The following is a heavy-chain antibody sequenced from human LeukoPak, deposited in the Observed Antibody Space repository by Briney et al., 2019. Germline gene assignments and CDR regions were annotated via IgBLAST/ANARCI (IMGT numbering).Heavy chain of an antibody. D-gene: IGHD6-19*01. J-gene: IGHJ5*02. V-gene: IGHV4-4*07. CDR1: GGFISSYY. CDR2: IYNTGTT. Sequence: PSETLSLTCAVSGGFISSYYWSWIRQSAGKGLEWIGHIYNTGTTSYNPSLESRVTMSLDTSKNQFSLRLTSVTAADTAVYYCARDYRPVAGAWEWFDPWGQGTLVTVSS. CDR3: ARDYRPVAGAWEWFDP.